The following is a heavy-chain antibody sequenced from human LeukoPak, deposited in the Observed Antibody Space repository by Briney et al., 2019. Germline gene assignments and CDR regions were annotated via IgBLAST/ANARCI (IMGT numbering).Heavy chain of an antibody. D-gene: IGHD1-26*01. CDR2: ISYDGSNK. CDR3: ARRTRGSWVDY. CDR1: GFTFSTYG. V-gene: IGHV3-30*03. J-gene: IGHJ4*02. Sequence: GRSLRLSCAASGFTFSTYGMHWVRQAPGKGLEWVAVISYDGSNKYYADSAKGRFTISRDNSKNTLYLEMNTLRAEDTAVYYCARRTRGSWVDYWGQGTLVTVSS.